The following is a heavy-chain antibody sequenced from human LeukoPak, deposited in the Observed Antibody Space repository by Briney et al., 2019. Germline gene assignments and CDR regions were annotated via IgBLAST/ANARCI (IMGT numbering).Heavy chain of an antibody. J-gene: IGHJ4*02. V-gene: IGHV3-23*01. Sequence: QAGGSLRLSCAASGFTFSSYAMTWVRQAPGKGLEWVSGIRGGGGNTYYADSVKGRFTISRDNSKNTLYLQMNTLRAEDTAVYYCAKDLQLIMLGYFDYWGQGTLVTVSS. CDR1: GFTFSSYA. D-gene: IGHD2-8*01. CDR2: IRGGGGNT. CDR3: AKDLQLIMLGYFDY.